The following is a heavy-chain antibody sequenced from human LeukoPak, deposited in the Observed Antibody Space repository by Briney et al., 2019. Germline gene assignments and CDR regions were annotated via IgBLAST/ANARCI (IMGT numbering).Heavy chain of an antibody. CDR2: ISGSGGST. D-gene: IGHD2-8*02. CDR1: GFTFSSYA. J-gene: IGHJ6*02. CDR3: ASGYSTGTPVDV. Sequence: GGSLSLFCAASGFTFSSYAMSWVRQAPGKGLEWVSAISGSGGSTYYADSVKGRFTISRDNSKNTLYLQINSLRVEHTAVYYCASGYSTGTPVDVWGQGTTVTVSS. V-gene: IGHV3-23*01.